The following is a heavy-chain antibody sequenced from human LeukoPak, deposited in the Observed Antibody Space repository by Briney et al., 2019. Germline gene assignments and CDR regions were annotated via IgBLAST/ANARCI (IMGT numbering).Heavy chain of an antibody. CDR1: GGSFSGYY. CDR3: ASRNYGIAVAGTVAI. CDR2: INHSGST. J-gene: IGHJ3*02. V-gene: IGHV4-34*01. Sequence: SETLSLTCAAYGGSFSGYYWSWIRQPPGKGLEWIGEINHSGSTNYNPSLKSRVTISVDTSKNQFSLKLSSVTAADTAVYYCASRNYGIAVAGTVAIWGQGTMVTVSS. D-gene: IGHD6-19*01.